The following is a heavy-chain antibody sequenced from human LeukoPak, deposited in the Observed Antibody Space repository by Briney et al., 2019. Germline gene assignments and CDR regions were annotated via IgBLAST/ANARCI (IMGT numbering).Heavy chain of an antibody. D-gene: IGHD6-19*01. CDR2: ISSSSSYI. Sequence: GGSLRLSCAASGFTFSGYSMNWVRQAPGKGLEWVSSISSSSSYIYYADSVKGRFTISRDNAKNSLYLQMNSLRAEDTAVYYCAREYSSGWYHLDYWGQGTLVTVSS. J-gene: IGHJ4*02. CDR1: GFTFSGYS. CDR3: AREYSSGWYHLDY. V-gene: IGHV3-21*01.